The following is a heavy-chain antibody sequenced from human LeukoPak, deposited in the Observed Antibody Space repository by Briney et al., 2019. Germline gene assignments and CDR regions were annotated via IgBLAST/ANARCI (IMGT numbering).Heavy chain of an antibody. Sequence: GRSLRLSCAASGFTFSSYGMHWVRQAPGKGLEWVAVIWYDGSNKYYADSVKGRFTISRDNSKNTLYLQMNSLRAEDTAVYYCAKDPERWLQLLSLWYFDLWGRGTLVTVSS. D-gene: IGHD5-12*01. CDR2: IWYDGSNK. J-gene: IGHJ2*01. CDR1: GFTFSSYG. CDR3: AKDPERWLQLLSLWYFDL. V-gene: IGHV3-33*06.